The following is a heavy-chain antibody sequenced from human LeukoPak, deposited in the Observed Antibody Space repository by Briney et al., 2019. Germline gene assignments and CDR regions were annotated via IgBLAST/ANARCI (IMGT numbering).Heavy chain of an antibody. V-gene: IGHV3-23*01. CDR2: IGHSGYTT. CDR1: GFTFSSYA. J-gene: IGHJ4*02. CDR3: VKRIQSALAAGY. D-gene: IGHD5-18*01. Sequence: GGSLRLSCAASGFTFSSYAMSWVRQAPGKGLEWVSSIGHSGYTTYYADSVKGRFTISRDNAKNSLYLQMNSLRAGDTAIYYCVKRIQSALAAGYWGQGALVTVSS.